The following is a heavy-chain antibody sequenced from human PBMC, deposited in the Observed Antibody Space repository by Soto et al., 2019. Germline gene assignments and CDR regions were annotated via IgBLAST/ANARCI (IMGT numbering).Heavy chain of an antibody. CDR1: GFSVSNKY. CDR2: RYSGGGT. CDR3: ARDRHDILPGSSYYYYYGVDV. Sequence: PGGSLRLSCAASGFSVSNKYMTWVRQAPGKGLEWVSTRYSGGGTYSADSVKGRFTISRDKSKNTVDLQMNSLQADDTAVYYCARDRHDILPGSSYYYYYGVDVWGQGTSVTVSS. D-gene: IGHD3-9*01. V-gene: IGHV3-53*01. J-gene: IGHJ6*02.